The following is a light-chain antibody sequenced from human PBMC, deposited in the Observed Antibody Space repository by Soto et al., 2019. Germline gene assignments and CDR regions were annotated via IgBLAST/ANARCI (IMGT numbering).Light chain of an antibody. CDR1: QSLSSSQ. J-gene: IGKJ1*01. CDR2: DAS. CDR3: QQYGSSPRT. V-gene: IGKV3-20*01. Sequence: EIVLTQSPGTVSLSPGERAILYYRASQSLSSSQLAWYQQKPGQAPRLLIHDASSRATGISDRFTGSGSGTDITLTITTLEPEDFAVYYCQQYGSSPRTFGLGTKV.